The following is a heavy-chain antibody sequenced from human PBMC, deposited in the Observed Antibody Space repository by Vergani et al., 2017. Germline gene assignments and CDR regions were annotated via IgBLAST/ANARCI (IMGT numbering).Heavy chain of an antibody. CDR1: GYTFTSYG. D-gene: IGHD2-2*01. CDR3: ARDRIVVVPAAMFDYYYYGMDV. Sequence: QVQLVQSGAEVKKPGASVKVSCKASGYTFTSYGISWVRQAPGQGLEWMGWISAYNGNTNYAQKLQGRVTMTTDTSTSTAYMELRSLRSDDTAVYYCARDRIVVVPAAMFDYYYYGMDVWGKGTTVTVSS. CDR2: ISAYNGNT. V-gene: IGHV1-18*01. J-gene: IGHJ6*04.